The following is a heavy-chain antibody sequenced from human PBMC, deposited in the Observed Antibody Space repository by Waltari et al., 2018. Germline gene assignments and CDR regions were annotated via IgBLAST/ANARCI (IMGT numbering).Heavy chain of an antibody. CDR2: INTNSGGT. J-gene: IGHJ4*02. Sequence: VQLVQSGAEVMKPGASVKLSCTASGYIFNTYEINWVRQAPGQGLEWMGWINTNSGGTNYAQKFKGRVTMTRDTSISTAYMELSRLRSDDTAVYYCARDLLGMVRGDLGYWGQGTLVTVSS. CDR1: GYIFNTYE. CDR3: ARDLLGMVRGDLGY. D-gene: IGHD3-10*01. V-gene: IGHV1-2*02.